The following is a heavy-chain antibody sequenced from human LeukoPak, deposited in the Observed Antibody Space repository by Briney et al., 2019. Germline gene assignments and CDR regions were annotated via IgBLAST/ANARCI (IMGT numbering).Heavy chain of an antibody. V-gene: IGHV4-59*12. CDR1: GGSISSYY. J-gene: IGHJ4*02. Sequence: SETLSLTCTVSGGSISSYYWGWIRQAPGKGLEWIGYIYYSGSTNYNPSLKSRVTISVDTSKNQFSLKLSSVTAADTAVYYCAREGGPYRPLDYSGQGTLVTVSS. CDR3: AREGGPYRPLDY. CDR2: IYYSGST.